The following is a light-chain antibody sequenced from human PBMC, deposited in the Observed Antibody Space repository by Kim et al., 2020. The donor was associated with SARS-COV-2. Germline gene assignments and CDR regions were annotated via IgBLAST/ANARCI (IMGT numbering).Light chain of an antibody. CDR3: QQLNSYPLT. J-gene: IGKJ4*01. CDR2: SAS. Sequence: IQLTQSPSSLSASVGDRVTITCRASQGISSYLAWHQQKPGKAPKFLIYSASTLQSGVPSRFSGSGSGTDFTLTISSLQPEDFATYYCQQLNSYPLTFGGGTKVDIK. CDR1: QGISSY. V-gene: IGKV1-9*01.